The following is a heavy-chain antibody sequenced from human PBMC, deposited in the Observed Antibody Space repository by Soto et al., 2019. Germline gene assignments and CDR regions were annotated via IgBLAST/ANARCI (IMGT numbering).Heavy chain of an antibody. CDR3: ARAPDS. V-gene: IGHV4-39*01. CDR1: GGSISARHTY. Sequence: QLQLQESGPGLLKPSETLSLTCTVSGGSISARHTYCGWIRQPPGKGLEWIGSFYDSGSTYYNPSLKGRVYISVDSSKNQLSLTLASLTAADTAVYYCARAPDSWGQGTLVTVSS. CDR2: FYDSGST. J-gene: IGHJ4*02.